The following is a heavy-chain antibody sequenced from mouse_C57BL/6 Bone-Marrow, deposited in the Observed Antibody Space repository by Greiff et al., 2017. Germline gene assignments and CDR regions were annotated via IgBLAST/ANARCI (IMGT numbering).Heavy chain of an antibody. CDR2: IYPGSGST. D-gene: IGHD2-1*01. J-gene: IGHJ2*01. CDR1: GYTFTSYW. V-gene: IGHV1-55*01. Sequence: VQLQQSGAELVKPGASVKMSCKASGYTFTSYWITWVKQGPGQGLEWIGDIYPGSGSTNYNEKFKSKATLTVDTSSSTAYMQLSSLTSEGSAVYYCARVPIYYFFYFDYWGQGTTLTVSS. CDR3: ARVPIYYFFYFDY.